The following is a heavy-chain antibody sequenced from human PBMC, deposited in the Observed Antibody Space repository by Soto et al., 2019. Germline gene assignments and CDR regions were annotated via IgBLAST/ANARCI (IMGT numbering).Heavy chain of an antibody. Sequence: ASVKVSCKASGYMFTGYYMHWVRQAPGQGLEWMGWINPDSGGTNYQQKFQGRVTMTRDTSISTAYLELSSLRSDDTAVYYCTRKVATFNFDYGAQGPLVTVPS. V-gene: IGHV1-2*02. CDR2: INPDSGGT. CDR3: TRKVATFNFDY. J-gene: IGHJ4*02. D-gene: IGHD5-12*01. CDR1: GYMFTGYY.